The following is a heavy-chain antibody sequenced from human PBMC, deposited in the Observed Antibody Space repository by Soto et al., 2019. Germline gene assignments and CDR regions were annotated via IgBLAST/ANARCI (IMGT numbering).Heavy chain of an antibody. CDR3: ARVYAYYFDY. CDR1: GGTISSYD. D-gene: IGHD2-8*01. CDR2: IYYSGST. V-gene: IGHV4-59*01. J-gene: IGHJ4*02. Sequence: SETLSLTCTVSGGTISSYDWSWIRQPPGKGLEWIGYIYYSGSTNYNPSLKSRVTISVDTSKNQFSLKLSSVTAADTAVYYCARVYAYYFDYWGQGTLVTVSS.